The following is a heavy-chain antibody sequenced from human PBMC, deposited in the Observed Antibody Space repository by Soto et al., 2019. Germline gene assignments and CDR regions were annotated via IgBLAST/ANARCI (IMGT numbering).Heavy chain of an antibody. D-gene: IGHD4-17*01. CDR2: IVREGSEK. V-gene: IGHV3-33*01. J-gene: IGHJ5*01. Sequence: QVQLVESGGGVVQPGRSLRLSCAASGFAFSSHGMHWVRQAPGKGLEWVAVIVREGSEKHYADSVKGRFTISRDNSKNTLYLDMNSLRAEAAAVYYCARDDDYDDNGLDSWGQGTLVTVSS. CDR1: GFAFSSHG. CDR3: ARDDDYDDNGLDS.